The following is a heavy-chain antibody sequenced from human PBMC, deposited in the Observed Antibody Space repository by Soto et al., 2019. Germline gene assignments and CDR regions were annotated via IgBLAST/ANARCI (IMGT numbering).Heavy chain of an antibody. V-gene: IGHV1-18*04. D-gene: IGHD2-15*01. J-gene: IGHJ3*02. Sequence: ASVKVSCKASGYTFTSYYMHWVRQAPGQGLEWMGWISAYNGNTNYAQKLQGRVTMTTDTSTSTAYMELRSLRSDDTAVYYCARAEGSCSGGSCYFDSAFDIWGQGTMVTVSS. CDR3: ARAEGSCSGGSCYFDSAFDI. CDR1: GYTFTSYY. CDR2: ISAYNGNT.